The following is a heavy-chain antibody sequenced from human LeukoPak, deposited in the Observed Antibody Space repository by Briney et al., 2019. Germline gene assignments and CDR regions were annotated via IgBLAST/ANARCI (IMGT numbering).Heavy chain of an antibody. Sequence: ASVKVSCKASGYTFTSYGIRWVRQAPGQGLEWMGWISAYNGNTNYAQKLQGRVTMTTDTSTSTAYMELRSLRSDDTAVYYCARRSLVVAARSAEYFQHWGQGTLVTVSS. D-gene: IGHD2-15*01. CDR1: GYTFTSYG. V-gene: IGHV1-18*01. J-gene: IGHJ1*01. CDR2: ISAYNGNT. CDR3: ARRSLVVAARSAEYFQH.